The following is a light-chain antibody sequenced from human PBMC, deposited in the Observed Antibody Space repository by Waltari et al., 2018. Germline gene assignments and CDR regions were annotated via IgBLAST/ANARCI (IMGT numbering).Light chain of an antibody. J-gene: IGLJ3*02. V-gene: IGLV1-47*01. CDR3: AAWDDSLSGLV. CDR1: SSNIGSNY. Sequence: QSVLTQPPSASGTPGQKVTISCNGSSSNIGSNYVYWYQQLPGTAPKLLIFKNNRRPSGVPGRFSYSKSGTSASLAINGLRSEDEADYYCAAWDDSLSGLVLGGGTKVTVL. CDR2: KNN.